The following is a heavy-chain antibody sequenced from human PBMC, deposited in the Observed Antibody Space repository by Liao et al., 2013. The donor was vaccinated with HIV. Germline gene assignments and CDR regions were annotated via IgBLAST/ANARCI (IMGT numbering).Heavy chain of an antibody. J-gene: IGHJ4*02. CDR2: INHSGST. CDR1: GGSFSGYY. Sequence: QVQLQQWGAGLLKPSETLSLTCAVYGGSFSGYYWSWIRQPPGKGLEWIGEINHSGSTNYNPSLKSRVTISVDTSKNQFSLKLSSVTAADTAVYYCARGRWGHYDYVWGTYRNNYFDYWGQGTLVTVSS. CDR3: ARGRWGHYDYVWGTYRNNYFDY. D-gene: IGHD3-16*02. V-gene: IGHV4-34*01.